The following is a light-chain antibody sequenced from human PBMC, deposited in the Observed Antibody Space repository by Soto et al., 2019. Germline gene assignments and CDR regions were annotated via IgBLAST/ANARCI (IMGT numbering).Light chain of an antibody. Sequence: DIQLTQSPSSLSASVGDSVTITCRASQTISTYLNRYQQKPEKAPNLLIYAAFNLQSGVPSRFSGSRSGTDFTLTISSLQPEDFATYYCQQTFITPITFGQGTRLEIK. CDR3: QQTFITPIT. V-gene: IGKV1-39*01. CDR2: AAF. CDR1: QTISTY. J-gene: IGKJ5*01.